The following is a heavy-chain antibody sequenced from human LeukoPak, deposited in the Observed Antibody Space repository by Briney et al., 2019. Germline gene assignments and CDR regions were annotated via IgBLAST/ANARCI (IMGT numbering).Heavy chain of an antibody. CDR3: ARGFPPTYYYYMDV. CDR2: INPNSGGT. J-gene: IGHJ6*03. D-gene: IGHD3-3*01. Sequence: SVKVSCKASVYTFTGYYMHWVRQAPGQGLEWMGWINPNSGGTNYAQKFQGRVTMTRDTSISTAYMELSRLRSDDTAVYYCARGFPPTYYYYMDVWGKGTTVTVSS. CDR1: VYTFTGYY. V-gene: IGHV1-2*02.